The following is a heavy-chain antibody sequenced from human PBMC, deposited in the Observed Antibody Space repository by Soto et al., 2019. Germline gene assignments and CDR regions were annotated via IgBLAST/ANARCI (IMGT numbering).Heavy chain of an antibody. D-gene: IGHD2-2*01. V-gene: IGHV1-69*01. CDR3: ARASIHGSSCYFWFDT. CDR2: IIPMFGTT. J-gene: IGHJ5*01. CDR1: GGTFSRYA. Sequence: QVQLVQSGAEVRKPGSSVKVSCKASGGTFSRYAINWVRQAPGQGLEWMGGIIPMFGTTNYAQKFKGRVTITADESTSTAYKDLNTLRSEDAAVYYCARASIHGSSCYFWFDTWGQGTRVTVSS.